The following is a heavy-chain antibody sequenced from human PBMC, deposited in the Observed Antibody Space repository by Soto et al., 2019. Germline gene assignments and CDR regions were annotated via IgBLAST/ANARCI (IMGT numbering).Heavy chain of an antibody. CDR1: GGAFRSYT. J-gene: IGHJ6*02. CDR2: ITPIFGAA. CDR3: ARDEIAVANSVGMDV. V-gene: IGHV1-69*06. Sequence: QVQLVQSGAEVKKPGSSVKVSCKASGGAFRSYTISWVRQAPGQGLEWMGGITPIFGAANYAQKFEGRVTISADKSTSTAYMERRNLTSEDTAVYYCARDEIAVANSVGMDVWGQGTTVIVSS. D-gene: IGHD6-19*01.